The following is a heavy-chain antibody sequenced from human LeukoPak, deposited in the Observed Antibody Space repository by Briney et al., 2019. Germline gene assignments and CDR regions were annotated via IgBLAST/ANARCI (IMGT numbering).Heavy chain of an antibody. CDR1: GFTFSSYA. CDR2: ISGSGGST. Sequence: PGGSLRLSCAASGFTFSSYAMSWVRQAPGKGLEWVSAISGSGGSTYYADSVKGRLTIYRDNSKNTLYLQMNSLRAEDTAVYYCAKCHSSTSCYIGYWGQGTLVTVSS. J-gene: IGHJ4*02. D-gene: IGHD2-2*02. V-gene: IGHV3-23*01. CDR3: AKCHSSTSCYIGY.